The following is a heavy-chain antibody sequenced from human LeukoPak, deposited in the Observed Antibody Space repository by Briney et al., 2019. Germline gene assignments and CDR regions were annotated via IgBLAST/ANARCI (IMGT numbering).Heavy chain of an antibody. D-gene: IGHD3-3*01. CDR3: AKEDYLEDLWSGYYITY. CDR1: GFTFSSYA. J-gene: IGHJ4*02. CDR2: ISGSGGST. Sequence: GGSLRLSCAASGFTFSSYAMSWVRQAPGKGLEWVSAISGSGGSTYYADSVKGRFTISRDNSKNTLYLQMKSLRAEDTAVYYCAKEDYLEDLWSGYYITYWGQGTLVTVSS. V-gene: IGHV3-23*01.